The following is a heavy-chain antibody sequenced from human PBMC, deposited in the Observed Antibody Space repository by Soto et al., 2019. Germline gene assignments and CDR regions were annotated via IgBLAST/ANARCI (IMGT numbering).Heavy chain of an antibody. CDR2: ISGSGGST. CDR3: AKDGARFVAVAVTRYYYYGMDV. J-gene: IGHJ6*02. Sequence: FAASGFTFSSYAMSWVRQAPGKGLEWVSAISGSGGSTYYADSVKGQFTISRDNSKNTLYLQMNSLRAEDTAVYYCAKDGARFVAVAVTRYYYYGMDVWGQATTVTLS. D-gene: IGHD6-19*01. V-gene: IGHV3-23*01. CDR1: GFTFSSYA.